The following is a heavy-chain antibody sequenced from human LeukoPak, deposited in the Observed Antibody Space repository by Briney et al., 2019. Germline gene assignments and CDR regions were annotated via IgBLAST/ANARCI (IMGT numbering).Heavy chain of an antibody. Sequence: GESLKISCKGSGYSFTSYWISWVRQMPGKGLERMGRIDPSDSYTNYSPSFQGHVTISADKSISTAYLQWSTLKASNTAMYYCARQGHNFFDYWGQGTLVTVSS. V-gene: IGHV5-10-1*01. CDR3: ARQGHNFFDY. J-gene: IGHJ4*02. CDR1: GYSFTSYW. CDR2: IDPSDSYT.